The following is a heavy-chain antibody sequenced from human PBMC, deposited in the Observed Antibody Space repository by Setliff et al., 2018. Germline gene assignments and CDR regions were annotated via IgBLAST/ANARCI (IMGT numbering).Heavy chain of an antibody. V-gene: IGHV2-5*01. D-gene: IGHD1-1*01. CDR1: GFSLSTSGVG. CDR3: AHSTLLERQSYYYYYYGMDV. CDR2: IYWNDDK. Sequence: SGPTLVNPTQTLTLTCTFSGFSLSTSGVGVGWIRQPPGKALEWLALIYWNDDKRYSPSLKSRLTITKDTSKNQVVLTMTNMDPVDTATYYCAHSTLLERQSYYYYYYGMDVWGQGTTVTVSS. J-gene: IGHJ6*02.